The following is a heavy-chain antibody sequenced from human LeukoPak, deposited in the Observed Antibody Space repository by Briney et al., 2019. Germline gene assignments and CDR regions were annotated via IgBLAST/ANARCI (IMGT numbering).Heavy chain of an antibody. Sequence: SQTLSLTCTVSGGSISSGGYYWSWIRQPPGEGLEWIGSIYYSGSTYYNPSLKSRVTISVDTSKNQFSLKLSSVTAADTAVYYCARHLDYDFWSGYPDYWGQGTLVTVSS. V-gene: IGHV4-30-2*03. D-gene: IGHD3-3*01. J-gene: IGHJ4*02. CDR2: IYYSGST. CDR3: ARHLDYDFWSGYPDY. CDR1: GGSISSGGYY.